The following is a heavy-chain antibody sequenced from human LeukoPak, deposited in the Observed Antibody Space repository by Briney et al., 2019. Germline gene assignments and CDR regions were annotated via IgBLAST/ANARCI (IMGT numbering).Heavy chain of an antibody. D-gene: IGHD6-19*01. Sequence: PGGSLRLSCAASGFAFSGHGMNWVRQAPGKGLVWVSYISGSSSDIYYADSVKGRFTISRDNAKNSLYLQMNSLRAEDTAVYYCARDPLSGTSGWDYWGQGTLVTVSS. V-gene: IGHV3-21*05. CDR1: GFAFSGHG. CDR3: ARDPLSGTSGWDY. J-gene: IGHJ4*02. CDR2: ISGSSSDI.